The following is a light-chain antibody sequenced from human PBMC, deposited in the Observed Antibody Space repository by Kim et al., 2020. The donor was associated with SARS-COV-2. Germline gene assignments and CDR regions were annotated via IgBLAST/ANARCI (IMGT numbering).Light chain of an antibody. CDR3: NRQGT. J-gene: IGKJ1*01. V-gene: IGKV3-15*01. CDR2: RAS. Sequence: ATLSVSAAHTSSATYRASSSVGCYVAIYQQKPGQAPRVVISRASTRAAGIPARFSGSESRTEFTRPITSEQSEDYAVYYYNRQGTFGRGTKVDIK. CDR1: SSVGCY.